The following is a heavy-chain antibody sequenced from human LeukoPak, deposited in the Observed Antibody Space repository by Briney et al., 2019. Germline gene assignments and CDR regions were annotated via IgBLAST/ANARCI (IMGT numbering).Heavy chain of an antibody. Sequence: GGSLRLFCAASGFTFSSYGMHWVRQAPGKGLEWVAVISYDGSNKYYADSVKGRFTISRDNSKNTLYLQMNSLRAEDTAVYYCARETGSAVGSTDFDYWGQGTLVTVSS. CDR2: ISYDGSNK. D-gene: IGHD4-17*01. CDR1: GFTFSSYG. V-gene: IGHV3-30*19. CDR3: ARETGSAVGSTDFDY. J-gene: IGHJ4*02.